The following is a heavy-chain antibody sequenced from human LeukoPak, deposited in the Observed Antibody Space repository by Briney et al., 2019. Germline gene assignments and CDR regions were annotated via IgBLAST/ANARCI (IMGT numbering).Heavy chain of an antibody. J-gene: IGHJ6*02. Sequence: SETLSLTCTVSGGSISSSSYYWGWIRQPPGKGLEWIGSIYYSGSTYYNPSLKSRVTISVDTSKNQFSLKLSSVTAADTAVYYCARLQISWFGEVTPLSPPNYGLDVWGQGTTVIVSS. V-gene: IGHV4-39*07. CDR3: ARLQISWFGEVTPLSPPNYGLDV. CDR2: IYYSGST. D-gene: IGHD3-10*01. CDR1: GGSISSSSYY.